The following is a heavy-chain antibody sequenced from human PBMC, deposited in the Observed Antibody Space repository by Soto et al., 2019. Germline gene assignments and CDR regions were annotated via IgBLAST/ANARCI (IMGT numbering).Heavy chain of an antibody. D-gene: IGHD5-12*01. CDR2: TYPSGST. J-gene: IGHJ4*02. V-gene: IGHV4-30-4*01. CDR3: AREGGYDSPHGC. CDR1: GGFISNGDYH. Sequence: SETLSLTCTVSGGFISNGDYHWSWIRQPPGKGLEWIGYTYPSGSTYYNASLRSRVTISIDASKDQFSLKLNSVTAADTAVYYCAREGGYDSPHGCWGQGTLVTVSS.